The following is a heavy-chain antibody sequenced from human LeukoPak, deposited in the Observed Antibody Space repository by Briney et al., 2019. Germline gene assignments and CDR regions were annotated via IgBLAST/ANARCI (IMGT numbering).Heavy chain of an antibody. CDR3: AREGSSGFYPY. V-gene: IGHV3-30-3*01. CDR1: GLTFSNYP. Sequence: GGSLRLSCAASGLTFSNYPMYWVRQAPGKGLEWVAVISYDGNEKHYADPVKGRFTISRDNSKNTLYLQMNSLRAGDTAVYSCAREGSSGFYPYWGQGILVTVSS. D-gene: IGHD3-22*01. CDR2: ISYDGNEK. J-gene: IGHJ4*02.